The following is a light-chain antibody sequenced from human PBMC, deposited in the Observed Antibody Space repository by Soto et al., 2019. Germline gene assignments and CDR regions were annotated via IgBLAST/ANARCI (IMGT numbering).Light chain of an antibody. CDR3: SSYTGTSTKL. Sequence: QSALTQPASVSGLPGQSITISCTGTSSDVGGYDYVSWYQQHPGKAPKLMIYDVSSRPSGVSNRFSGSKSGNTASLTISGLQPEDEADYYCSSYTGTSTKLFGGGTKLTVL. J-gene: IGLJ2*01. V-gene: IGLV2-14*03. CDR1: SSDVGGYDY. CDR2: DVS.